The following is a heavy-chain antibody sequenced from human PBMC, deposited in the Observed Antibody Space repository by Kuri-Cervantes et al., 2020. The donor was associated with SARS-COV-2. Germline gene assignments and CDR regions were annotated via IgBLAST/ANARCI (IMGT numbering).Heavy chain of an antibody. CDR3: VRIASSSRCYMDV. V-gene: IGHV3-19*01. CDR1: GFTFSSYA. CDR2: VSWNGSRT. Sequence: GESLKISCAASGFTFSSYAMNWVRQAPGKGLEWVSGVSWNGSRTHYADSVKGRFIISRDNSRNFLYQQMNSLRPEDMAVYYCVRIASSSRCYMDVWGKGTTVTVSS. J-gene: IGHJ6*03. D-gene: IGHD6-13*01.